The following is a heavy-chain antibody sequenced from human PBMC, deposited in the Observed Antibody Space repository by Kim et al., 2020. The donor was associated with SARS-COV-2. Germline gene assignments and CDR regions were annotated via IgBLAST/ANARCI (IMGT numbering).Heavy chain of an antibody. V-gene: IGHV4-31*03. D-gene: IGHD3-10*02. CDR1: GGTINSGGYY. J-gene: IGHJ4*02. CDR2: TYYSGST. CDR3: ARLGPGGGYFDY. Sequence: SETLSLTYTVSGGTINSGGYYWSWIRQHPGKGLEWIGNTYYSGSTYYNPSLKSRVTISVDTSKNQFSLKLSSVTAADTAVYYCARLGPGGGYFDYWGQETLVTVSS.